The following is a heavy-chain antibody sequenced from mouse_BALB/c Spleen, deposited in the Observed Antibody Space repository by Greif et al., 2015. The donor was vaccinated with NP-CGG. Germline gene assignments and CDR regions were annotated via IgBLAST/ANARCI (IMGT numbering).Heavy chain of an antibody. D-gene: IGHD3-1*01. CDR3: AIDRAFYAMDY. Sequence: VKLVGSGPGLVAPSQSLSITCTVSGFSLASYGVHWIRQPPGKGLECLGVIWAGGSTNYNSALMSRLSISKDNAKSQDYLKMNSLQTDDTAMYYCAIDRAFYAMDYWGQGTSVTVSS. V-gene: IGHV2-9*02. CDR1: GFSLASYG. J-gene: IGHJ4*01. CDR2: IWAGGST.